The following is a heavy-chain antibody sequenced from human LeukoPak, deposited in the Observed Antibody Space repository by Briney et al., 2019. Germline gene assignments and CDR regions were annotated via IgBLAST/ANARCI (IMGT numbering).Heavy chain of an antibody. Sequence: GESLKISCQGSGYNFTSSWISWVRQMPGKGLEWMGRIDPRDSYTNYSPSFQGHVTISTDRSINTVYLQWSSLKASDTAMYYCARHFHRLSRVASSFYYSYNAMDVWGKGTTVTVSS. D-gene: IGHD2-15*01. CDR3: ARHFHRLSRVASSFYYSYNAMDV. CDR1: GYNFTSSW. CDR2: IDPRDSYT. V-gene: IGHV5-10-1*01. J-gene: IGHJ6*04.